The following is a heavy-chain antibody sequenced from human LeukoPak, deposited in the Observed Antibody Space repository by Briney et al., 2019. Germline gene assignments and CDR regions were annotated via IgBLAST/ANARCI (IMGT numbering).Heavy chain of an antibody. CDR3: ARDQGCSGGSCYNAFDI. D-gene: IGHD2-15*01. Sequence: GGSLRLSCAASEFTFSSYWMHWVRQAPGKGLVWVSRINSDGSSTSYADSVKGRFTISRDNAKNTLYLQMNSLRAEDTAVYYCARDQGCSGGSCYNAFDIWGQGTMVTVSS. CDR2: INSDGSST. CDR1: EFTFSSYW. V-gene: IGHV3-74*01. J-gene: IGHJ3*02.